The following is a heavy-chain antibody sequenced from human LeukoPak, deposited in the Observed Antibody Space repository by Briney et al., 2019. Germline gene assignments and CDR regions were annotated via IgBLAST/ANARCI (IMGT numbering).Heavy chain of an antibody. D-gene: IGHD2-15*01. CDR1: GLTFSSYA. CDR2: ISGSGGST. J-gene: IGHJ4*02. V-gene: IGHV3-23*01. Sequence: GGSLRLSCAASGLTFSSYAMSWVRQAPGKGLEWVSGISGSGGSTYYADSVKGRFTIFRDNSKNTLYLQMNSLRAEDTAVYHCANGWSPDYWGRGTLVTVSS. CDR3: ANGWSPDY.